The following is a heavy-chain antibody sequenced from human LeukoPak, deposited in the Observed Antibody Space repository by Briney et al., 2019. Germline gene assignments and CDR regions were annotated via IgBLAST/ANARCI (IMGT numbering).Heavy chain of an antibody. CDR3: ARDREGYQLPQMHHYYYMDV. V-gene: IGHV3-66*01. CDR1: EFSVGSNY. J-gene: IGHJ6*03. CDR2: IYSGGST. Sequence: SGGSLRLSCAASEFSVGSNYMTWVRQAPGKGLEWVSLIYSGGSTYYADSVKGRFTISRDNSKNTLYLQMNSLRAEDTAVYYCARDREGYQLPQMHHYYYMDVWGKGTTVTISS. D-gene: IGHD2-2*01.